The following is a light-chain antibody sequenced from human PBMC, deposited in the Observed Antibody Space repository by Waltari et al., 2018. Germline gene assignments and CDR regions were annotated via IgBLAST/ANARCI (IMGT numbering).Light chain of an antibody. CDR2: GAS. CDR3: QQYNDWPPT. V-gene: IGKV3-15*01. CDR1: QTVSRN. Sequence: ERVMTQSPGTLSVSPGERVTLSCRARQTVSRNFAWYQQKPGQAPRLLISGASTRATGIPARFSGSGSGTEFTLTISSLQSEDSAIFYCQQYNDWPPTFGQGTKVEIK. J-gene: IGKJ1*01.